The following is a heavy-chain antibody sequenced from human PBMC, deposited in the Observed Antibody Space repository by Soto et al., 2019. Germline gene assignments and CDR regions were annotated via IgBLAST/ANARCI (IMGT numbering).Heavy chain of an antibody. CDR2: IYWGDSK. D-gene: IGHD1-26*01. CDR3: AHAYGGRSLY. V-gene: IGHV2-5*02. CDR1: GFSLTTDRVG. Sequence: QITLKESGPTLVKPTQTLTLTCTFSGFSLTTDRVGVGWIRQPPGEALEWLAVIYWGDSKTYRPSLESRLTITKDTSKNRVALTMTNMDSLDTATYYCAHAYGGRSLYWGQGTLVTVSS. J-gene: IGHJ4*02.